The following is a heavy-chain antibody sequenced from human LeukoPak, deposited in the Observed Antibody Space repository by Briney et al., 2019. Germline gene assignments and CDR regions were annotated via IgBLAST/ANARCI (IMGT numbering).Heavy chain of an antibody. J-gene: IGHJ3*02. CDR2: IKQDGSEK. CDR3: AREDLRPYYYDSSGPFDI. D-gene: IGHD3-22*01. V-gene: IGHV3-7*01. CDR1: GFTFSSYW. Sequence: GGSLRLSCAASGFTFSSYWMSWVRQAPGKGLEWVANIKQDGSEKYYVDSVKGRFTISRDNAKNSLYLQMNSLRAEDTAVYYCAREDLRPYYYDSSGPFDIWGQGTMVTVSS.